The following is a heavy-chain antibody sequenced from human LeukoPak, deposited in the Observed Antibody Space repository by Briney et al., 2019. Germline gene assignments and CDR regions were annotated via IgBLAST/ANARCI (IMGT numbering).Heavy chain of an antibody. CDR1: GGSITNYY. CDR3: ARHAFCGGDCYSNWYFHL. J-gene: IGHJ2*01. V-gene: IGHV4-59*08. D-gene: IGHD2-21*02. Sequence: SETLSLTCTVSGGSITNYYWSWIRQPPGRGLEWIGYIYYGGSADYNPSLKSRVTISADTSKSQFSLQLRSLTAADTAVYYCARHAFCGGDCYSNWYFHLWGRGTLVTVSS. CDR2: IYYGGSA.